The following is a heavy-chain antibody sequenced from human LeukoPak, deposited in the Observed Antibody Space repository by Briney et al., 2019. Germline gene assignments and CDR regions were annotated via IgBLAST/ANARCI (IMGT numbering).Heavy chain of an antibody. CDR3: TKGRGI. V-gene: IGHV4-61*09. CDR1: GGSISSGSYD. D-gene: IGHD3-10*01. CDR2: LYTSGSM. Sequence: PSETRSLTCTVSGGSISSGSYDWYWIRQPAGKGLEWIGHLYTSGSMSYNPSLKSRVTISVDTSKNQFSLKLTSVTAADTAVYYCTKGRGIWGQGTLVTVSS. J-gene: IGHJ4*02.